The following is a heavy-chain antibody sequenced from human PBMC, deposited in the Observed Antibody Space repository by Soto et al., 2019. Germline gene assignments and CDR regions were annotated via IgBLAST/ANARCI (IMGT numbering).Heavy chain of an antibody. CDR3: AREAMADSYGMDV. J-gene: IGHJ6*02. D-gene: IGHD5-18*01. CDR2: IWYDGSNK. CDR1: GFTFSSYG. Sequence: ESGGGVVQPGRSLRLSCAASGFTFSSYGMHWVRQAPGKGLEWVAVIWYDGSNKYYADSVKGRFTISRDNSKNTLYLQMNSLRAEDTAVYYCAREAMADSYGMDVWGQGTTVTVSS. V-gene: IGHV3-33*01.